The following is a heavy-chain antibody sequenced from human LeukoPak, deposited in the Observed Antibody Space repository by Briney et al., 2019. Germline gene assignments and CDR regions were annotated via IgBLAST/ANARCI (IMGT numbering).Heavy chain of an antibody. V-gene: IGHV3-23*01. CDR3: AKDGSGYEGGGFDY. CDR2: IGGSGGST. D-gene: IGHD5-12*01. Sequence: GGSLRLSCAASGFTFSSYAMSWVRQAPGKGLEWVSAIGGSGGSTYYADSVKGRFTISRDNSKNTLYLQMNSLRAEDTAVYYCAKDGSGYEGGGFDYWGQGTLVTVSS. CDR1: GFTFSSYA. J-gene: IGHJ4*02.